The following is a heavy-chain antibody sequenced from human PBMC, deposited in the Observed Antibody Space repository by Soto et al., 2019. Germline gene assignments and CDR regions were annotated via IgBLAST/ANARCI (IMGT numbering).Heavy chain of an antibody. CDR1: GYTFTSYG. CDR2: ISAYNGNT. V-gene: IGHV1-18*01. D-gene: IGHD4-17*01. J-gene: IGHJ4*02. CDR3: ARDLSPYGDYVGFDY. Sequence: GASVKVSCKASGYTFTSYGISWVRQAPGQGLEWMGWISAYNGNTNYAQKLQGRVTMTTDTSTSTAYMELRSLRSDDTAVYYCARDLSPYGDYVGFDYWGQGTLVTVSS.